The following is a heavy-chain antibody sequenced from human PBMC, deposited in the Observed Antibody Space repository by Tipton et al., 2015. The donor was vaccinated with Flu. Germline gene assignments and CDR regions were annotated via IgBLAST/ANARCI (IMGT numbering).Heavy chain of an antibody. CDR3: ARVPTYYYDSSGSYRGRGDAFDI. Sequence: GLVKPSETLSLTCTASGGSVSSGSYYWSWIRQPPGKGLDWIGYIYYSGSTNYNPSLKSRVTISVDTSKNQFSLKLSSVTAADTAVYYCARVPTYYYDSSGSYRGRGDAFDIWGQGTMVTVSS. D-gene: IGHD3-22*01. CDR2: IYYSGST. CDR1: GGSVSSGSYY. J-gene: IGHJ3*02. V-gene: IGHV4-61*01.